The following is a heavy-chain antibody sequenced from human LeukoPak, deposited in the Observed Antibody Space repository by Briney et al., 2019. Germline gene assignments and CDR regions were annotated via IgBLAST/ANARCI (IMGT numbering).Heavy chain of an antibody. V-gene: IGHV3-23*01. Sequence: PGGSLRLSCAASGFTFSKYAMNWVRQAPGKGLEWVSSISGSGGSTYYADSVKGRFTISRDNSKNTLYLQMNSLRAEDTAVYYCAKCLGSTTWYGGDYWGQGTLVTVSS. CDR3: AKCLGSTTWYGGDY. CDR1: GFTFSKYA. J-gene: IGHJ4*02. D-gene: IGHD6-13*01. CDR2: ISGSGGST.